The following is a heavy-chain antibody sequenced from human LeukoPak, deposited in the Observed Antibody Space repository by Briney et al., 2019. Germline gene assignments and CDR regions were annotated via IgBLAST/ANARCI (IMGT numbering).Heavy chain of an antibody. D-gene: IGHD4-23*01. CDR2: IYYSGST. Sequence: SETLSLTCTVSGGSISSSSYYWGWIRQPPGKGLEWIGSIYYSGSTYYNPSLKSRVTISVDTSKNQFSLKLSSVTAADTAVYYCARLGKGYWGQGTLVTVSS. J-gene: IGHJ4*02. CDR3: ARLGKGY. CDR1: GGSISSSSYY. V-gene: IGHV4-39*01.